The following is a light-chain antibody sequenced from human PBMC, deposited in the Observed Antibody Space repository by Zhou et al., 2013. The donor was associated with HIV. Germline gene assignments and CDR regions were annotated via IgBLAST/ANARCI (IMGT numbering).Light chain of an antibody. CDR3: LQYNHWPLT. CDR1: QSVSNSY. J-gene: IGKJ4*01. Sequence: EIVLTQSPGTLSLSPGERASLSCRASQSVSNSYLAWYQQKLGQAPRLLIYGASNRATGIPDRFSGSGSGTDFTLTISSLQSEDFAVYYCLQYNHWPLTFGGGTKVEIK. V-gene: IGKV3-20*01. CDR2: GAS.